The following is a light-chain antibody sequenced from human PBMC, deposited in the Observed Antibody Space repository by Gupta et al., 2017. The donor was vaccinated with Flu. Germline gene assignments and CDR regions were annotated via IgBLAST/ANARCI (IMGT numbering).Light chain of an antibody. V-gene: IGLV2-14*01. J-gene: IGLJ2*01. CDR3: SSYKSSRTLVV. Sequence: QSALTQPASVSGSPGQSITISCTGTSSDVGGYNYVSWYQQHPGTAPKLLIYEVSNRPSGVSKRFSGSTSGTPASLNITGLQAEDEADYYCSSYKSSRTLVVFGGGTKLTVL. CDR1: SSDVGGYNY. CDR2: EVS.